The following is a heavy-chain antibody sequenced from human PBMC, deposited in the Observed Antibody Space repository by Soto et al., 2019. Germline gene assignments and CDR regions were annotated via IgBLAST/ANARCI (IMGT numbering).Heavy chain of an antibody. V-gene: IGHV1-69*02. CDR3: ARVIGSGGTTIFGAPPTGRDYYYYYYMDV. J-gene: IGHJ6*03. D-gene: IGHD3-3*01. CDR1: GGTFSRYT. CDR2: IIPILGIA. Sequence: SVKVSCKASGGTFSRYTISWVRQAPGQGLEWMGRIIPILGIANYAQKFQGRVTITADKSTSTAYMELSSLRSEDTAVYYCARVIGSGGTTIFGAPPTGRDYYYYYYMDVWGKGTTVTVSS.